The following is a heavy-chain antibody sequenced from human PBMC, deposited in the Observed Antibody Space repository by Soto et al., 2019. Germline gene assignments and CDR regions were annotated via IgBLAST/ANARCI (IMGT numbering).Heavy chain of an antibody. V-gene: IGHV3-30*03. CDR2: ISYDGSLQ. D-gene: IGHD5-18*01. J-gene: IGHJ4*02. Sequence: QAQLVESGGGVVQPGRSLRLSCAASGFAFSGYGMPWVRQAPGTGLEWVAVISYDGSLQHYADSVKGRFTISRDNSKNMVLLQMSSLRAEDTAVYYCVSDRGYGHASVPYSWGQGTLVSVSS. CDR1: GFAFSGYG. CDR3: VSDRGYGHASVPYS.